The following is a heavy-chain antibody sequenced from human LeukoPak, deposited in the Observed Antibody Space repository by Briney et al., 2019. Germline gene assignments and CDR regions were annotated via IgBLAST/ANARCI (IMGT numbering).Heavy chain of an antibody. J-gene: IGHJ4*02. CDR1: GGTFSSYA. CDR2: VSAYNGNT. V-gene: IGHV1-18*01. CDR3: ARGGFTDYSGLDY. D-gene: IGHD3-9*01. Sequence: ASVKVSCKASGGTFSSYAISWVRQAPGQGPEWMGWVSAYNGNTNYAQKLRGRVTMTTDTSTSTAYMELRSLRSDDTAVYYCARGGFTDYSGLDYWGQGTLVTVSS.